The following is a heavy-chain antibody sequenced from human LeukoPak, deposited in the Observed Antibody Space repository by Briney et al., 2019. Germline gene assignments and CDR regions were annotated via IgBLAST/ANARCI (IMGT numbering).Heavy chain of an antibody. V-gene: IGHV5-51*01. CDR1: GYSFTSYW. Sequence: GESLKISCKGSGYSFTSYWIGWVRQMPGKGLEWMGIIYPGDSDTRYSPSFQGQVTISADKSISTAYLQWSSLKASDTAMYYCARLGGRGVREGDYYYYYMDVWGKGTTVTVSS. J-gene: IGHJ6*03. D-gene: IGHD3-10*01. CDR2: IYPGDSDT. CDR3: ARLGGRGVREGDYYYYYMDV.